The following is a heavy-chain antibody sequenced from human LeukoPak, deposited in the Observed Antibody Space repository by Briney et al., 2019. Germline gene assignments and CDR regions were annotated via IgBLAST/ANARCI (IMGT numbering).Heavy chain of an antibody. CDR2: ISGSGGST. V-gene: IGHV3-23*01. Sequence: GGSLRLSRAASGFTFSSYAMSWVRQAPGKGLEWVSAISGSGGSTYYADSVKGRFTISRDNSKNTLYLQMNSLRAEDTAVYYCAKDLWRPQVGYFDRWGRGTLVTVS. CDR3: AKDLWRPQVGYFDR. CDR1: GFTFSSYA. J-gene: IGHJ2*01. D-gene: IGHD2-21*01.